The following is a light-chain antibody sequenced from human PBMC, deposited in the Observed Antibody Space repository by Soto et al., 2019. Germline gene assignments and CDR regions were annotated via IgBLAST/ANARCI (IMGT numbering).Light chain of an antibody. CDR3: QQYGGSSWT. J-gene: IGKJ1*01. CDR1: QSISISY. Sequence: EIVLTQSPDTLSLSPGERATLSCRASQSISISYLAWYQQQPGQAPRLLIYSTSTRATGIPDRFSGSGSGTDFTLTISKLEPGDFAVYYCQQYGGSSWTFDQGTKVEIK. CDR2: STS. V-gene: IGKV3-20*01.